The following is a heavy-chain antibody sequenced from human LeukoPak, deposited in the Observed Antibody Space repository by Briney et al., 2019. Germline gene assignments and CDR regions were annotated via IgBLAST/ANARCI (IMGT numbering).Heavy chain of an antibody. CDR2: ISGDGDNT. J-gene: IGHJ4*02. CDR3: ARARIAAPLLDY. Sequence: GGSLRLSCAASGFTFDDYAMHWVRQAPGKGLEWVSLISGDGDNTYYADSVKGRFTISRDNAKNSLYLQMNSLRVEDTAIYFCARARIAAPLLDYWGQGTLVTVSS. V-gene: IGHV3-43*02. D-gene: IGHD6-13*01. CDR1: GFTFDDYA.